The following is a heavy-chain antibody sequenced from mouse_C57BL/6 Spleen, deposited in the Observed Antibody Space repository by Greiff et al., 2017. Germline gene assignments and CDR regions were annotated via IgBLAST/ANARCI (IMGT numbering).Heavy chain of an antibody. V-gene: IGHV1-19*01. CDR3: AREGRYYGSSLYYYAMDY. D-gene: IGHD1-1*01. CDR2: INPYNGGT. J-gene: IGHJ4*01. Sequence: DVQLQESGPVLVKPGASVKMSCKASGYTFTDYYMNWVKQSHGKSLEWIGVINPYNGGTSYNQKFKGKATLTVDKSSSTAYMELNSLTSEDSAVYYCAREGRYYGSSLYYYAMDYWGQGTSVTVSS. CDR1: GYTFTDYY.